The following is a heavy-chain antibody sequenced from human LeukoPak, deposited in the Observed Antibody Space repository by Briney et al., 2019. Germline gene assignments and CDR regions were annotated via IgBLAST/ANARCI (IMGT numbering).Heavy chain of an antibody. CDR2: ISYDGSNK. CDR1: GFTFSSYG. Sequence: GGSLRLSCAASGFTFSSYGMHWVRQAPGKGLEWVAVISYDGSNKYYADSVKGRFTISRDNSKNTLYLQMNSLRAEDTAVYYCARGGGNTLHRWIANYWGQGTLVTVSS. CDR3: ARGGGNTLHRWIANY. J-gene: IGHJ4*02. V-gene: IGHV3-30*03. D-gene: IGHD4-23*01.